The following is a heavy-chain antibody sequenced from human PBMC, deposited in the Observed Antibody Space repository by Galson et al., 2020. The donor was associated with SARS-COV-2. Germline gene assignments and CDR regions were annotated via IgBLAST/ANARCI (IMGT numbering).Heavy chain of an antibody. CDR3: AKDGRTDGSGSYFLDY. J-gene: IGHJ4*02. CDR2: ISYDGNNK. D-gene: IGHD3-22*01. CDR1: GFTFSSYG. Sequence: TGGSLRLSCAASGFTFSSYGMHWVRQAPGKGLEWVALISYDGNNKYYTDSVKGRFTISRDNSKNTLYLQMSSLRAEDTAVYYCAKDGRTDGSGSYFLDYWGQGTLVTVSS. V-gene: IGHV3-30*18.